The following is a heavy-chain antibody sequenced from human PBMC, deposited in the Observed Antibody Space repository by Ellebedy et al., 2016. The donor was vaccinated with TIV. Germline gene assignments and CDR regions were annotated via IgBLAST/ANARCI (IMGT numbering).Heavy chain of an antibody. D-gene: IGHD2/OR15-2a*01. Sequence: MPGGSLRLSCTVSGGPINSYYWNWIRQPPGEGLEWIGYIYYSGNSNYNPSLKSRVFISVDTSKNQFSLKLSSVTAADTAVYYCARVTSVIGNGYGMDVWGQGTTVTVSS. CDR2: IYYSGNS. CDR1: GGPINSYY. J-gene: IGHJ6*02. CDR3: ARVTSVIGNGYGMDV. V-gene: IGHV4-59*01.